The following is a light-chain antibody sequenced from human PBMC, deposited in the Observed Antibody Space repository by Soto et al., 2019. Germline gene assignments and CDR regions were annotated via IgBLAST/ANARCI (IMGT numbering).Light chain of an antibody. CDR1: SSNIGAGYD. J-gene: IGLJ2*01. CDR3: QSYDSSLSGVV. V-gene: IGLV1-40*01. CDR2: GNS. Sequence: QSVLTQPPSVSGAPGQRVTISCTGSSSNIGAGYDVHWYQQFPGTAPKLLIYGNSNRPSGVPDRFSGSKSGTSASLAITGLQAEDEAEYYCQSYDSSLSGVVFGGGTKVTVL.